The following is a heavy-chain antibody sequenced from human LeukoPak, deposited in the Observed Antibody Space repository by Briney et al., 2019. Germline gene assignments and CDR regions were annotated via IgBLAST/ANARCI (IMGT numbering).Heavy chain of an antibody. J-gene: IGHJ4*02. CDR1: GFTFSSYS. CDR3: ARTGIAAAGTFDY. V-gene: IGHV3-21*01. CDR2: ISSSSYI. Sequence: GGSLRLSRAASGFTFSSYSMNWVRQAPGKGLEWVSSISSSSYIYYADSVKGRFTISRDNAKNSLYLQMNSLRVEDTAVYYCARTGIAAAGTFDYWGQGTLVTVSS. D-gene: IGHD6-13*01.